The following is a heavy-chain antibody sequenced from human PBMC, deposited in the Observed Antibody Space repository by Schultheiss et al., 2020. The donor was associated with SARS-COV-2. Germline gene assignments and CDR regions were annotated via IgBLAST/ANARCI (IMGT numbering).Heavy chain of an antibody. CDR3: AREGARDIVVVVDDYYYGMDV. D-gene: IGHD2-15*01. J-gene: IGHJ6*02. CDR1: GDSVSSNSAA. V-gene: IGHV6-1*01. Sequence: SQTLSLTCAISGDSVSSNSAAWNWIRQSPSRGLEWLGRTYYRSKWYNDYAVSAKSRITINPDTSKNQFSLQLNSVTPEDTAVYYCAREGARDIVVVVDDYYYGMDVWGQGTTVTVSS. CDR2: TYYRSKWYN.